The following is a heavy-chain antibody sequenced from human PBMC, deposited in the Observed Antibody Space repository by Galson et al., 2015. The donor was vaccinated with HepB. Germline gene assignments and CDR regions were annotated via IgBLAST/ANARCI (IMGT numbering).Heavy chain of an antibody. Sequence: SETLSLTCTVSGGSISSSSYCWGWIRQPPGKGLEWIGSIYYSGSTYYNPSLKSRVTISVDTSKNQFSLKLSSVTAADTAVYYCARDYCSGGSCYAFDYWGQGTLVTVSS. J-gene: IGHJ4*02. D-gene: IGHD2-15*01. CDR1: GGSISSSSYC. V-gene: IGHV4-39*02. CDR3: ARDYCSGGSCYAFDY. CDR2: IYYSGST.